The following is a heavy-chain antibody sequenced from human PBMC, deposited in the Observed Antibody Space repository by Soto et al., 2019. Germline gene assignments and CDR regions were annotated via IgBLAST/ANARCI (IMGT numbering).Heavy chain of an antibody. CDR3: ARALSGYSSSWLGGNDY. Sequence: SETLSLTCTVSGGSISSYYWSWIRQPPGKGLEWIGYIYYSGSTNYNPSLKSRVTISVDTSKNQFSLKLSSVTAADTAVYYCARALSGYSSSWLGGNDYWGQGTLVTVSS. J-gene: IGHJ4*02. CDR2: IYYSGST. V-gene: IGHV4-59*01. CDR1: GGSISSYY. D-gene: IGHD6-13*01.